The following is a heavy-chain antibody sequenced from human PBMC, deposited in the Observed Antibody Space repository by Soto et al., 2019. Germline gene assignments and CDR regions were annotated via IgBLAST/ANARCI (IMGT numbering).Heavy chain of an antibody. J-gene: IGHJ6*02. Sequence: GGSLRLSCAGSGFSFGGYAMSWVRQAPGKGLGWVSGISGGGTSTYYADSAKGRFTISRDSSMVYLQMNSLRAEDTAVYYCAKWGGYYPYYYEMDVWGQGTTVTVSS. D-gene: IGHD1-26*01. CDR3: AKWGGYYPYYYEMDV. V-gene: IGHV3-23*01. CDR2: ISGGGTST. CDR1: GFSFGGYA.